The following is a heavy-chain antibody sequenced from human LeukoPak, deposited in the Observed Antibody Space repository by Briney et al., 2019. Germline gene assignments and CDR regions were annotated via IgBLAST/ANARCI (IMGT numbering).Heavy chain of an antibody. CDR1: GFTFSDYY. Sequence: GASLRLSCAASGFTFSDYYMSWIRQAPGRGLEWISYISTGSSYTNYADSVKGRFTISRDNAKNSLYLQMNSLRAEDTALYYCARAEGGPATAIYWGEGTLVSVSS. CDR3: ARAEGGPATAIY. J-gene: IGHJ4*02. CDR2: ISTGSSYT. D-gene: IGHD2-21*02. V-gene: IGHV3-11*05.